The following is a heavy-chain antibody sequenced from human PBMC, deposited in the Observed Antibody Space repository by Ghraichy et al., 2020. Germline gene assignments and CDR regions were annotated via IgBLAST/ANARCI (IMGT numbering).Heavy chain of an antibody. CDR1: GYTFTSYG. J-gene: IGHJ5*02. CDR3: ARAMPVTTNRDRRWFDP. Sequence: ASVKVSCKASGYTFTSYGISWVRQAPGQGLEWMGWISAYNGNTNYAQKLQGRVTMTTDTSTSTAYMELRSLRSDDTAVYYCARAMPVTTNRDRRWFDPWGQGTLVTVSS. D-gene: IGHD4-17*01. CDR2: ISAYNGNT. V-gene: IGHV1-18*04.